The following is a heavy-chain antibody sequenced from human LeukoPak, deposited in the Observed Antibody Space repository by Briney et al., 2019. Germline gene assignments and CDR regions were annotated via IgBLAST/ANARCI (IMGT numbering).Heavy chain of an antibody. D-gene: IGHD3-3*01. V-gene: IGHV4-30-4*08. Sequence: SETLSLTCTVSGGSISSGDYYWSWIRQPPGKGLEWIGYIYYSGCTYYNPSLKSRVTISVDTSKNQFSLKLSSVTAADTAVYYCASTYDFWSGYYSGPLDYWGQGTLVTVSS. CDR3: ASTYDFWSGYYSGPLDY. J-gene: IGHJ4*02. CDR1: GGSISSGDYY. CDR2: IYYSGCT.